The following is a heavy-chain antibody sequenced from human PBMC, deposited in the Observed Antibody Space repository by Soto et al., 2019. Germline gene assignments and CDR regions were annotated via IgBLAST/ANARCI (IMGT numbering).Heavy chain of an antibody. D-gene: IGHD4-17*01. CDR1: GGSFSGYY. J-gene: IGHJ6*02. CDR3: ARAAVTTLEGDYYYGMDV. V-gene: IGHV4-34*01. CDR2: INHSGST. Sequence: PSETLFLTCAVYGGSFSGYYWSWIRQPPGKGLEWIGEINHSGSTNYNPSLKSRVTISVDTSKNQFSLKLSSVTAADTAVYYCARAAVTTLEGDYYYGMDVWGQGTTVTVSS.